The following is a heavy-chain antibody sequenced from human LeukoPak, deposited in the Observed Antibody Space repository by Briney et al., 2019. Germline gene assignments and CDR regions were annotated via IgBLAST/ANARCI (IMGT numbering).Heavy chain of an antibody. J-gene: IGHJ3*02. D-gene: IGHD5-24*01. V-gene: IGHV1-2*02. Sequence: ASVKVSCKASGYTFTGYYMHWVRQAPGQGLEWMGWINPNSGGTNYAQKFQGRVTMTRDTSISTAYMELSRLRSDDTAVYYCARARDGSDAFDIWAQGTMVTVSS. CDR3: ARARDGSDAFDI. CDR2: INPNSGGT. CDR1: GYTFTGYY.